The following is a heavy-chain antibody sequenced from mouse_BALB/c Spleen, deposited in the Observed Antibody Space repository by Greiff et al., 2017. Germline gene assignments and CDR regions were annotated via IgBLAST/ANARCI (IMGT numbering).Heavy chain of an antibody. CDR1: GYTFSSYW. J-gene: IGHJ3*01. CDR2: ILPGGGST. D-gene: IGHD1-1*01. V-gene: IGHV1-9*01. Sequence: QVQLQQSGAELMKPGASVKISCKATGYTFSSYWIEWVKQRPGHGLEWIGEILPGGGSTNYNEKFKGKATFTADTSSNTAYMQLSSLTSEDSAVYYCAREGGSSYGGFAYWGQGTLVTVSA. CDR3: AREGGSSYGGFAY.